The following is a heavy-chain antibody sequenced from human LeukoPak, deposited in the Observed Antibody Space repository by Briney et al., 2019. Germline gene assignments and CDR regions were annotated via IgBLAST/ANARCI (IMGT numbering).Heavy chain of an antibody. J-gene: IGHJ4*02. D-gene: IGHD3-10*01. CDR3: ARQTYYYGSGSYQIDY. V-gene: IGHV1-3*01. CDR1: GYTSTSYA. Sequence: GASVKVSCKASGYTSTSYAMHWVRQAPGQRLEWMGWINAGNGNTKYSQKFQGRVTITRDTSASTAYMELSSLRSEDTAVYYCARQTYYYGSGSYQIDYWGQGTLVTVSS. CDR2: INAGNGNT.